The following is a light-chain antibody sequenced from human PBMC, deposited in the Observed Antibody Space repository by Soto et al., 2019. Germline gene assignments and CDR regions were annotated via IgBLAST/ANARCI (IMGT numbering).Light chain of an antibody. CDR2: GAS. Sequence: EIVMTQSPDTLSVSPGESATLSCRARQSISNNLAWYQQKPGQAPRLLLYGASTRTTGIPARFSGSGSGTEFTLPISSLQSEDFAVYYCQQYNNRPYIFAQGTKLEI. CDR3: QQYNNRPYI. J-gene: IGKJ2*01. CDR1: QSISNN. V-gene: IGKV3-15*01.